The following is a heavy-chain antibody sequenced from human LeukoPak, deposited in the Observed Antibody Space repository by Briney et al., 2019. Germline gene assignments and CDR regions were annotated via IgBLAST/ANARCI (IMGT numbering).Heavy chain of an antibody. Sequence: GGSLRLSCAASGFTFSGSAVHWVRQASGKGLEWVGRIRSKANNYATAYTASVKGRFTISRDDSKNTAYLQMNSLKTEDTAVYYCTREYYYDRSGYPSPDYWGQGTLVTVSS. J-gene: IGHJ4*02. CDR1: GFTFSGSA. V-gene: IGHV3-73*01. CDR3: TREYYYDRSGYPSPDY. D-gene: IGHD3-22*01. CDR2: IRSKANNYAT.